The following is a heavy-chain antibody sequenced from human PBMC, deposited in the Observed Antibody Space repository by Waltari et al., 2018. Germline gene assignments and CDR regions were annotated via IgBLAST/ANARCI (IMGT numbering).Heavy chain of an antibody. CDR2: VHHSGKT. J-gene: IGHJ4*02. Sequence: QVQLQESGQGLVKPSGTLSLTCAVSGDSISGTYWCSWVRQSPEKGLEWIGQVHHSGKTHYNPSLQSRVTISVDKPKNQFSLNLNSVTAADTAVYYCAGDRAIGLFFDYWGRGTLVTVSS. CDR3: AGDRAIGLFFDY. V-gene: IGHV4-4*02. CDR1: GDSISGTYW. D-gene: IGHD2-2*01.